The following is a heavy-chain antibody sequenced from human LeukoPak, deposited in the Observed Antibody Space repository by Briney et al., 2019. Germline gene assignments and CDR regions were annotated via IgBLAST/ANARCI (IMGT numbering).Heavy chain of an antibody. CDR2: IIPILGIA. D-gene: IGHD6-19*01. V-gene: IGHV1-69*04. CDR1: GDTLSNYA. CDR3: ARDQDTGGSGPP. J-gene: IGHJ5*02. Sequence: SVKVSCKASGDTLSNYAISWVRQAPGQGLEWMGRIIPILGIANYAQKFQGRVTITADKSTSTAYMELSSLRSEDTAVYYCARDQDTGGSGPPWGQGTLVTVSS.